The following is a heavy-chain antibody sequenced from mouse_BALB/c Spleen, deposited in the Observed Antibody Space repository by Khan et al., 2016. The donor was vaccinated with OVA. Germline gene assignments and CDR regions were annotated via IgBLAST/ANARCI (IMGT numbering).Heavy chain of an antibody. CDR1: GYSFTGYF. J-gene: IGHJ2*01. CDR3: ARKNGSDFDY. CDR2: INPHIGET. Sequence: EVQLQQSGPELVKPGASVKISCKASGYSFTGYFMNWVMQSNGKRLEWIGRINPHIGETFYNQKFKDKATLTVDESSSTAHMELRSLASEDSAVYYCARKNGSDFDYWGQGTTLTVSS. D-gene: IGHD1-1*01. V-gene: IGHV1-20*02.